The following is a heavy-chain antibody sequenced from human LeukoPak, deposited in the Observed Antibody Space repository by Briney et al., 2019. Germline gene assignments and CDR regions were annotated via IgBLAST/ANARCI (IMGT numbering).Heavy chain of an antibody. CDR2: IYYSGST. D-gene: IGHD3-22*01. CDR3: ARVHSGYDSSGYYYPNYFDY. V-gene: IGHV4-59*01. J-gene: IGHJ4*02. CDR1: DDSISDYY. Sequence: PSETLSLTCTVSDDSISDYYRGWIRQPPGKGLEWIGYIYYSGSTNYNPSLKSRVTISVDTSKNQFSLKLSSVTAADTAVYYCARVHSGYDSSGYYYPNYFDYWGQGTLVTVSS.